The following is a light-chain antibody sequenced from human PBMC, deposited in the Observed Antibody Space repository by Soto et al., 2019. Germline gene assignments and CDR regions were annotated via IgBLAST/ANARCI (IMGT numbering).Light chain of an antibody. J-gene: IGLJ3*02. Sequence: QSALTQPRSVSGSPGQSVTISCTGTSTDVGGYNYVSWYQQHPGKAPKLIIYDISNRPSGVPDRFSGSKSGTAASLTISGHADDDADDYYHCSYAGRCACVFGGGTKLTVL. CDR2: DIS. CDR1: STDVGGYNY. V-gene: IGLV2-11*01. CDR3: CSYAGRCACV.